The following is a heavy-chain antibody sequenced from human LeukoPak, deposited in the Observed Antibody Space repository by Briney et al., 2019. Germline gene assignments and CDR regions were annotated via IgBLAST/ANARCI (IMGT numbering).Heavy chain of an antibody. CDR1: GFTFSSYS. J-gene: IGHJ3*02. CDR3: ARAPPNYYDSSGYYTDAFDI. CDR2: ISSSSSYI. V-gene: IGHV3-21*01. D-gene: IGHD3-22*01. Sequence: GGSLRLSCAASGFTFSSYSMNWVRQAPGKGLEWVSSISSSSSYIYYADSVKGRLTISRDNAKNSLYLQMNSLRAEDTAVYYCARAPPNYYDSSGYYTDAFDIWGQGTMVTVSS.